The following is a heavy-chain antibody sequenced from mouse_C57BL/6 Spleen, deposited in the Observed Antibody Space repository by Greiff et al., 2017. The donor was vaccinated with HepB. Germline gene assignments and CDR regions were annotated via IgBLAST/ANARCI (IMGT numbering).Heavy chain of an antibody. CDR3: ARWADYDDWYFDV. CDR1: GYTFTSYG. D-gene: IGHD2-4*01. V-gene: IGHV1-81*01. CDR2: IYPRSGNT. J-gene: IGHJ1*03. Sequence: VQLQQSGAELAWPGASVKLSCKASGYTFTSYGISWVKQRTGQGLEWIGEIYPRSGNTYYNEKFKGKATLTADKASSTAYMELRSLTSEDSAVYFCARWADYDDWYFDVWGTGTTVTVSS.